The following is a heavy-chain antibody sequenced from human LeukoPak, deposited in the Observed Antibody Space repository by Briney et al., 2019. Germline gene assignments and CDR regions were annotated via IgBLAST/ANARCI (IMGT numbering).Heavy chain of an antibody. CDR2: IYYSGST. CDR1: GGSISSSSYY. D-gene: IGHD3-9*01. CDR3: ARARGTLRYFDWLLTGLFDY. V-gene: IGHV4-39*07. J-gene: IGHJ4*02. Sequence: PSETLSLTCTVSGGSISSSSYYWGWIRQPPGKGLEWIGSIYYSGSTNYNPSLKSRVTISVDTSKNQFSLKLSSVTAADTAVYYCARARGTLRYFDWLLTGLFDYWGQGTLVTVSS.